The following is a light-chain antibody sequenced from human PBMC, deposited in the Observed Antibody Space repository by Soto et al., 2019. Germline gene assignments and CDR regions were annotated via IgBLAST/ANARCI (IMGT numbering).Light chain of an antibody. V-gene: IGLV2-23*02. CDR1: SSDVGSYNL. Sequence: QSVLTQPASVSGSPGQSITISCIGTSSDVGSYNLVSWHQQHPGKAPKVLIYEVSERPSGVSNRFSGSKSGNTASLTISGLQAEDEAEYYCCSYAGSRTHVLFGGGTKLTVL. J-gene: IGLJ2*01. CDR3: CSYAGSRTHVL. CDR2: EVS.